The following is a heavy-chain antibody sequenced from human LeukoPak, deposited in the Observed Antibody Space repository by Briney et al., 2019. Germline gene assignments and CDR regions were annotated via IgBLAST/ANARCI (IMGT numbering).Heavy chain of an antibody. Sequence: PGGSLRLSCAASGFTFSGHAMNWVRQAPGKGLEWVAVISYDGSNKYYADSVKGRFTISRDNSKNTLYLQMNSLRAEDTAVYYCARELSGGYNSLDYWGQGTLVTVSS. V-gene: IGHV3-30-3*01. D-gene: IGHD5-24*01. CDR3: ARELSGGYNSLDY. CDR1: GFTFSGHA. J-gene: IGHJ4*02. CDR2: ISYDGSNK.